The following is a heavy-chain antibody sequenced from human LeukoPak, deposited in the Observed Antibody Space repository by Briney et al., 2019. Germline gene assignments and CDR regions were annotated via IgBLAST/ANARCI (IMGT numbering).Heavy chain of an antibody. CDR1: GFTFSSYS. CDR3: ARSAAGTYY. V-gene: IGHV3-21*01. D-gene: IGHD1-1*01. Sequence: GGSLRLSCVASGFTFSSYSMNWVRQAPGKGLEWVSSISSSSSYKYYTDSVKGRFTISRDNAKNSLYLQMNSLRAEDTAVYYCARSAAGTYYWGQATLVTVSS. CDR2: ISSSSSYK. J-gene: IGHJ4*02.